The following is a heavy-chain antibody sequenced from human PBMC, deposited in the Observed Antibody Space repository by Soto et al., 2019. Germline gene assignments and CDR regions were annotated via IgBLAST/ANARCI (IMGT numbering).Heavy chain of an antibody. CDR1: GYTFTSYG. D-gene: IGHD3-10*01. V-gene: IGHV1-18*01. CDR3: ARDRAPRLPASDAFDI. Sequence: ASVKVSCKASGYTFTSYGISWVRQAPGQGLEWMGWISAYNGNTNYAQKLQGRVTMTTDTSTSTAYMELRSLRSDDTAVYYCARDRAPRLPASDAFDIWGQGTMVTVSS. CDR2: ISAYNGNT. J-gene: IGHJ3*02.